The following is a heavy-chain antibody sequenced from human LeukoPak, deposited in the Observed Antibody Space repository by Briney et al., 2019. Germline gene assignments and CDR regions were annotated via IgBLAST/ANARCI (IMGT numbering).Heavy chain of an antibody. CDR3: ARSGPYYYDSSGYLLD. V-gene: IGHV4-39*07. CDR1: GDSISSSYYY. J-gene: IGHJ4*02. CDR2: IYYSGST. Sequence: SETLSLTCTVSGDSISSSYYYWGWIRQPPGKGLEWIGSIYYSGSTNYNPSLKSRVTISVDTSKSQFSLKLSSVTAADTAVYYCARSGPYYYDSSGYLLDWGQGTLVTVSS. D-gene: IGHD3-22*01.